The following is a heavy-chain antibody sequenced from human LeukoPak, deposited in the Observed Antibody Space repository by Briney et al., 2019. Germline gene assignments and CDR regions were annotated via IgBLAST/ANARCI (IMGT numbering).Heavy chain of an antibody. Sequence: SQTLSLTCAISGDSVSSNSAAWNWIRQSPSRGLEWLGRTCFRSQWYNDYAVSVKSRITINPDTSKNQFSLQLNSVTPEDTAVYYCARGWEPYSSSLDYWGQGTLVTVSS. CDR3: ARGWEPYSSSLDY. D-gene: IGHD6-13*01. J-gene: IGHJ4*02. CDR1: GDSVSSNSAA. V-gene: IGHV6-1*01. CDR2: TCFRSQWYN.